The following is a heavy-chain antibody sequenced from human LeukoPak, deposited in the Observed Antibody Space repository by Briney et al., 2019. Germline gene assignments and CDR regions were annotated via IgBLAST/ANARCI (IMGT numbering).Heavy chain of an antibody. J-gene: IGHJ5*02. CDR3: ARTPTIFVVASNWFDL. D-gene: IGHD3-3*01. V-gene: IGHV3-30-3*01. CDR2: ISYDGSNK. CDR1: GFTFSSYA. Sequence: GGSLRLSCAASGFTFSSYAMHWVRQAPGKGVEWVAVISYDGSNKYYADSVKGGFTISRENSKKTLYLQMTSLRAEGTAVYYCARTPTIFVVASNWFDLWGQGTLVTVSS.